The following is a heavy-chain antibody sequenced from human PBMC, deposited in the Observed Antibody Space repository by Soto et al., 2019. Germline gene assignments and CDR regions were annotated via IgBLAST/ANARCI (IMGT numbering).Heavy chain of an antibody. J-gene: IGHJ6*02. CDR3: ARDSTLYGSYSDYYYGMDV. V-gene: IGHV3-30-3*01. CDR1: GFTFSSYA. CDR2: ISYDGSNK. D-gene: IGHD1-26*01. Sequence: PGGSLRLSCAASGFTFSSYAMHWVRQAPGKGLEWVAVISYDGSNKYYADSVKGRFTISRDNSKNTLYLQMNSLRAEDTAVYYCARDSTLYGSYSDYYYGMDVWGQGTTVTVSS.